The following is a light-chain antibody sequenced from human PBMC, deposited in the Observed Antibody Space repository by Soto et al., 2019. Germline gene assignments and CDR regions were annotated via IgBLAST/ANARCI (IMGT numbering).Light chain of an antibody. CDR3: QQRSDWPRIT. CDR2: DAS. Sequence: EIVLRQSPGPLSLSPVQRATLSCGDTESVVSSYLAWYQLKPGQAPRLLIYDASSRATGIPDRFSGSGSGTDFTLTISSLESEDFAVYYCQQRSDWPRITFGQGIRLEIK. CDR1: ESVVSSY. V-gene: IGKV3D-20*02. J-gene: IGKJ5*01.